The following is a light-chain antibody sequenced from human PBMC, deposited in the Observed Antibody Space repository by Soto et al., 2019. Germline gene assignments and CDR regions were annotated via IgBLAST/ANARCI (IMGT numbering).Light chain of an antibody. V-gene: IGKV1-5*03. Sequence: DIQMTQSPSTLSASIGDRVTITCRASQSISNSLAWYQQKPGKPPKLLIYKASSLQSGVPSRFSGGGSGTEFTLTISSLQPDDFATYYCQQFNSYPFTFGGGTKVDI. CDR1: QSISNS. J-gene: IGKJ4*01. CDR3: QQFNSYPFT. CDR2: KAS.